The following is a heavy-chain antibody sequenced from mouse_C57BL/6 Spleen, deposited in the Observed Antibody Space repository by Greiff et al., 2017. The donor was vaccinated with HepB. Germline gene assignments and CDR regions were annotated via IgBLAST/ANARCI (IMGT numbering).Heavy chain of an antibody. D-gene: IGHD4-1*01. J-gene: IGHJ3*01. V-gene: IGHV1-42*01. CDR3: ARGGWDGAY. CDR1: GYSFTGYY. CDR2: INPSTGGT. Sequence: EVQLQQSGPELVKPGASVKISCKASGYSFTGYYMNWVKQSPEKSLEWIGEINPSTGGTTYNQKFKAKATLTVDKSSSTAYMQLKSLTSEDSAVYYCARGGWDGAYWGQGTLVTVSA.